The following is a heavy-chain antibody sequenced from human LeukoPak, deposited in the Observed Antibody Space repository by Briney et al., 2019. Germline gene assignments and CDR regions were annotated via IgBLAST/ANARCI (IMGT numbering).Heavy chain of an antibody. J-gene: IGHJ4*02. Sequence: SQTLSLTCTVSGGSISSGGYYWGWIRQHPGKGLEWIGYIYYSGSTYYNPSLKSRVTISVDTSKNQFSLKLSSVTAADTAVYYCARESGYSSSWTRFDYWGQGTLVTVSS. D-gene: IGHD6-13*01. CDR2: IYYSGST. V-gene: IGHV4-31*03. CDR1: GGSISSGGYY. CDR3: ARESGYSSSWTRFDY.